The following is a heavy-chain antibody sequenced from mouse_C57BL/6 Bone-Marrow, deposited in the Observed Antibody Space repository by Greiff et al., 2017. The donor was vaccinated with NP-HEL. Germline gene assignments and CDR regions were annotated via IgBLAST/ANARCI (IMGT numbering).Heavy chain of an antibody. CDR3: AKNPFYDCDAMDY. CDR2: IRRGGSR. D-gene: IGHD2-4*01. CDR1: GFSLTSYG. Sequence: VKLVESGPGLVQPSQSLSITCTVSGFSLTSYGVHWVRQSPGKGLEWLGVIRRGGSRDYHAACMTRLSTMKDNTKSQIFYKMNSLQADDTAIYYCAKNPFYDCDAMDYWGRGPSVTVSS. J-gene: IGHJ4*01. V-gene: IGHV2-5*01.